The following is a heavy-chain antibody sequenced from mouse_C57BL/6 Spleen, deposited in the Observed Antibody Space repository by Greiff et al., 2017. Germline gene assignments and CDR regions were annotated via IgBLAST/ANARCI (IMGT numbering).Heavy chain of an antibody. CDR1: GFTFSDYG. Sequence: EVKLVESGGGLVKPGGSLKLSCAASGFTFSDYGMHWVRQAPEKGLEWVAYISSGSSTIYYADTVKGRFTISRDNAKNTLFLQMTSLRSEDTAMYYCARRTTVVASLDYWGQGTTLTVSS. CDR2: ISSGSSTI. CDR3: ARRTTVVASLDY. V-gene: IGHV5-17*01. J-gene: IGHJ2*01. D-gene: IGHD1-1*01.